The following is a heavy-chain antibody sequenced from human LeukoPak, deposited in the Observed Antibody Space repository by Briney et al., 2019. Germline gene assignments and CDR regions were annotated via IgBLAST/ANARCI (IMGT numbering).Heavy chain of an antibody. Sequence: PGGSLRLSCGASGFTFKNYGMNWVRQAPGKGLERVSTINTSGGRTYYADSVKGRFTISRDNSKNTLYLQMNSLRAEDTAVYYCTRREDCGGDCPYYFDYWGQGTLVTVSS. CDR3: TRREDCGGDCPYYFDY. J-gene: IGHJ4*02. D-gene: IGHD2-21*02. V-gene: IGHV3-23*01. CDR1: GFTFKNYG. CDR2: INTSGGRT.